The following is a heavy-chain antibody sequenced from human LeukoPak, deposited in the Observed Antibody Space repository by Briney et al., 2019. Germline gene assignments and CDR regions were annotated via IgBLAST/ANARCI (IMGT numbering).Heavy chain of an antibody. V-gene: IGHV1-46*01. CDR1: GYTFTSYY. Sequence: ASVKVSCKASGYTFTSYYMHWVRQAPGQGLEWMGIINPSGGSTSYAQKFQGRVTMTRDTSTSTVYMELSSLRSEDTAVYYCARDRSRYYYDSSGSPDDAFDIWGQGTMVTVSS. CDR2: INPSGGST. D-gene: IGHD3-22*01. J-gene: IGHJ3*02. CDR3: ARDRSRYYYDSSGSPDDAFDI.